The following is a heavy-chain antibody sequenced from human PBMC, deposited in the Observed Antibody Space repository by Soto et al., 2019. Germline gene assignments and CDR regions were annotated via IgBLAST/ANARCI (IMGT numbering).Heavy chain of an antibody. D-gene: IGHD2-2*01. CDR1: GFTFSRNG. V-gene: IGHV3-21*01. CDR2: ISMTTSYV. Sequence: EVQLVEFGGGLVKLGGSLRPSFAASGFTFSRNGMSWVRRAQGRGLDWVSSISMTTSYVYYADSVKGRFSISRDNAKKILYLEMYALRTEDTAVYYCARDPSEGRVGNWFESWGQGTLVTVSS. J-gene: IGHJ5*01. CDR3: ARDPSEGRVGNWFES.